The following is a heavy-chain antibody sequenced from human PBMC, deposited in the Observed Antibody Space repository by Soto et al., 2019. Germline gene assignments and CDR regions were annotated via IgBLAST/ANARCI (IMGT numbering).Heavy chain of an antibody. D-gene: IGHD1-1*01. CDR3: SSHGVYKWHDPYYRNWFDP. V-gene: IGHV4-39*01. J-gene: IGHJ5*02. Sequence: PSETLSLTCTVAGGSISSSSLYWGWNRQAPGKGLDWIGSIYYSGSTYYNPSLKSRVTISVDTSKNQFSLKLSSVTAADTAVYYCSSHGVYKWHDPYYRNWFDPWGQGTLVTVSS. CDR1: GGSISSSSLY. CDR2: IYYSGST.